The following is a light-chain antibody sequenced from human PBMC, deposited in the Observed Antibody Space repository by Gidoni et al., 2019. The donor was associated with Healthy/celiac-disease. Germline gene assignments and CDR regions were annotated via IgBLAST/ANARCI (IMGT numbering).Light chain of an antibody. Sequence: QRTQAPSSLSASVGDRVTITCRASQSISSYLNWYQQKPGKAPKLLIYSASSLQSGVPSRFSGSGSGTAFTLPISSLQPHDFATYYCHQSYSTPPYTFGQGTKLEIK. V-gene: IGKV1-39*01. J-gene: IGKJ2*01. CDR3: HQSYSTPPYT. CDR1: QSISSY. CDR2: SAS.